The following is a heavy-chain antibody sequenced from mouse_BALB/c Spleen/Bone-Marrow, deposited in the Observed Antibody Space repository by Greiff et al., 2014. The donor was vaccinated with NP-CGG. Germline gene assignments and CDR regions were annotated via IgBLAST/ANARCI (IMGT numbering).Heavy chain of an antibody. D-gene: IGHD2-4*01. J-gene: IGHJ1*01. CDR1: GFSLTGYG. CDR3: ARVYYDYDWWYFDV. V-gene: IGHV2-6-7*01. CDR2: IWGDGNT. Sequence: VQRVESGPGLVAPSQSLSITCTVSGFSLTGYGVNWVRQPPGKGLEWLGMIWGDGNTDYNSDLKSRLGISKDNSKSQVFLKMNSLQTDDTARYYCARVYYDYDWWYFDVWGAGTTVTVSS.